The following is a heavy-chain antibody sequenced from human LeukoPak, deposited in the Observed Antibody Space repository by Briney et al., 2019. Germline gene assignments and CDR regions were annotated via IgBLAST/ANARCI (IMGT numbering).Heavy chain of an antibody. CDR1: GFTFSSYG. J-gene: IGHJ3*02. V-gene: IGHV3-33*06. CDR2: IWYDGSNK. Sequence: GGSLRLSCAASGFTFSSYGMHWVPQAPGKGPEWVAVIWYDGSNKYYADSVKGRFTISRDNSKNTLYLQMNSLRAEDTAVYYCAKYYDSSGYLDAFDIWGQGTVVTVSS. CDR3: AKYYDSSGYLDAFDI. D-gene: IGHD3-22*01.